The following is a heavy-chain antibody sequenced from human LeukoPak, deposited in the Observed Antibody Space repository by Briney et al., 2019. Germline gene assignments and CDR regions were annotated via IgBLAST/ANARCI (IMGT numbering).Heavy chain of an antibody. CDR1: QITFSTYA. V-gene: IGHV3-48*04. J-gene: IGHJ4*02. CDR3: ARVDCSGGSCYRYFDY. Sequence: GGSLRLSCAVSQITFSTYAMHWVRQAPGKGLEWVSYISSSSSTIYYADSVKGRFTISRDNAKNSLYLQMNSLRAEDTAVYYCARVDCSGGSCYRYFDYWGQGTLVTVSS. CDR2: ISSSSSTI. D-gene: IGHD2-15*01.